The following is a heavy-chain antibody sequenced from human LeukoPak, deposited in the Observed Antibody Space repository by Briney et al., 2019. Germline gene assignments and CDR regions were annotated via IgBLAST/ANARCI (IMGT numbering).Heavy chain of an antibody. CDR2: IKPNSGGT. CDR3: ARVKYYYDSSGYGEAFDI. Sequence: ASVKVSCKASGYTFSDYYMYWVRQAPGQGLEWMGWIKPNSGGTNYAQKFQGRVTMTRDTSINTAYMELSGLRFDGTAVYYCARVKYYYDSSGYGEAFDIWGQGTMVTVSS. V-gene: IGHV1-2*02. D-gene: IGHD3-22*01. CDR1: GYTFSDYY. J-gene: IGHJ3*02.